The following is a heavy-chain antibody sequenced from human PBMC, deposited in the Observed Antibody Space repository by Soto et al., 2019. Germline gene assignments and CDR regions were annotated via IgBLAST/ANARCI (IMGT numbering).Heavy chain of an antibody. Sequence: ASVKVSCKASGYTFASYYMHWVRQAPGQGLEWMGIINPDGGGTNYAQKFQDRVTMTRDTSISTAYMELSRLKSDDTAVYYCARVATIFGVVPDYWGQGTLVTVSS. V-gene: IGHV1-2*02. CDR1: GYTFASYY. J-gene: IGHJ4*02. CDR2: INPDGGGT. D-gene: IGHD3-3*01. CDR3: ARVATIFGVVPDY.